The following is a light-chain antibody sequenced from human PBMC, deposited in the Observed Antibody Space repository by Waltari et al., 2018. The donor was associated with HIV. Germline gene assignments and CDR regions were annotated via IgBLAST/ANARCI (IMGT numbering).Light chain of an antibody. V-gene: IGKV1-39*01. CDR3: LQTYSAPLS. CDR2: AAS. Sequence: DIQMTHSPPSLSASVGDRVTITCRASRNINNYLNWYQHKPGKVPRLLIYAASSLESGAPLRCSGSGFGTDFTLTISGLQHDDFATYYCLQTYSAPLSFGPGTRVDFK. CDR1: RNINNY. J-gene: IGKJ3*01.